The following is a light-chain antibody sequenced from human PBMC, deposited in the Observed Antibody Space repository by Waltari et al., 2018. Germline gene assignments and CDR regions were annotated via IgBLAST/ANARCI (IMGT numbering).Light chain of an antibody. Sequence: QSVLTQPPSVSAASGQKVTISCSGSSPNIGKNYVSWYQQFPGTDPKLLIYEDDKRPSGSSGRVSGSKSGTSATLDIHGLETGDEADYYWGTWDSSMSVGVLGGGTKVTVL. V-gene: IGLV1-51*01. J-gene: IGLJ2*01. CDR3: GTWDSSMSVGV. CDR1: SPNIGKNY. CDR2: EDD.